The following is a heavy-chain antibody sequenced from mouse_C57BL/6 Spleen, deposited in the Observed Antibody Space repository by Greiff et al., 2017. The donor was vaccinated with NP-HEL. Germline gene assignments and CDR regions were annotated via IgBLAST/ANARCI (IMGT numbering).Heavy chain of an antibody. CDR1: GYTFTSYW. Sequence: QVQLQQPGAELVRPGTSVKLSCKASGYTFTSYWMHWVKQRPGQGLEWIGVIDPSDSYTNYNQKFKGKATLTVDTSSSTAYMQLSSLTSEDSAVYYCARRGNYYGSSPHAMDYWGQGTSVTVSS. CDR2: IDPSDSYT. J-gene: IGHJ4*01. V-gene: IGHV1-59*01. D-gene: IGHD1-1*01. CDR3: ARRGNYYGSSPHAMDY.